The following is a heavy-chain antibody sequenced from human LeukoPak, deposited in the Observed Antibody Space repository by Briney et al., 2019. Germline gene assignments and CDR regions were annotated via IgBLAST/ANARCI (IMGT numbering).Heavy chain of an antibody. CDR3: ARDSGTIPFDY. J-gene: IGHJ4*02. CDR1: GYTFTSYA. V-gene: IGHV1-3*01. Sequence: ASVKVSCKASGYTFTSYAMHWVRQAAGQRLEWMGWINAGNGNTKYSQKFQGRVTITRDTSASTAYMELSSLRSEDTAVYYCARDSGTIPFDYWGQGTLVTVSS. CDR2: INAGNGNT. D-gene: IGHD1-1*01.